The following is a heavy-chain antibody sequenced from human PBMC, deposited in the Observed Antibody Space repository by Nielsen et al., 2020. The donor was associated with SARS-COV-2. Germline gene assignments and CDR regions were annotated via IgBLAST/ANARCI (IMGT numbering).Heavy chain of an antibody. Sequence: GESLKISCAASGFTFSSYGMHWVRQAPGKGLEWVAVISYDGSNKYYADSVKGRFTISRDNSKNTLYLQMNSLRAEDTAVYYCAKGPKQYSGSYWYFDYWGQGTLVTVSS. V-gene: IGHV3-30*18. J-gene: IGHJ4*02. CDR3: AKGPKQYSGSYWYFDY. CDR2: ISYDGSNK. D-gene: IGHD1-26*01. CDR1: GFTFSSYG.